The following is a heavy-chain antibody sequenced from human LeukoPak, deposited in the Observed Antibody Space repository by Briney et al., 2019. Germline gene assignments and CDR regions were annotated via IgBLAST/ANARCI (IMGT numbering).Heavy chain of an antibody. J-gene: IGHJ6*03. CDR1: GGSSSSGSYY. CDR2: IYTSGST. Sequence: PSETLSLTRTVSGGSSSSGSYYWSWIRQPPGKGLEWIGRIYTSGSTNYNPSLKSRVTISVDTSKNQFSLKLSSVTAADTAVYYCAREPYYYYYMDVWGKGTTVTISS. V-gene: IGHV4-61*02. CDR3: AREPYYYYYMDV.